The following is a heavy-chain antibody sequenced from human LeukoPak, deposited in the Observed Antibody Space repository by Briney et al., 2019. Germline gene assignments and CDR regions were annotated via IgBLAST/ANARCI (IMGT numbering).Heavy chain of an antibody. J-gene: IGHJ5*02. CDR3: ARGIGAYYDFWSGYPDSDWFDP. CDR1: GYTFTSYY. Sequence: ASVQVSCKASGYTFTSYYMHWVRQAPGQGLEWMGIINPSGGSTSYAQKFQGRVTMTRDTSTSTVYMGLSSLRSEDTAVYYCARGIGAYYDFWSGYPDSDWFDPWGQGTLVTVSS. V-gene: IGHV1-46*01. D-gene: IGHD3-3*01. CDR2: INPSGGST.